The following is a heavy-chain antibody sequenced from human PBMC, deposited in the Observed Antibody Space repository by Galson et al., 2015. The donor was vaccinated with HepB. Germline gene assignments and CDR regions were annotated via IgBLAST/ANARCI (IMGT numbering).Heavy chain of an antibody. Sequence: ATLSLTCTVSGGSISSSSYYWGWIRQPPGKGLEWIGSIYYSGSTYYNPSLKSRVTISVDTSKNQFSLKLSSVTAADTAVYYCARHSAQIYYYDSSGYEVWGQGTLVTVSS. CDR1: GGSISSSSYY. CDR2: IYYSGST. V-gene: IGHV4-39*01. D-gene: IGHD3-22*01. CDR3: ARHSAQIYYYDSSGYEV. J-gene: IGHJ4*02.